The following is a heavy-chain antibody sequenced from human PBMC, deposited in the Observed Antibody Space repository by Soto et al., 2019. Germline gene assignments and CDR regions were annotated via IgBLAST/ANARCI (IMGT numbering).Heavy chain of an antibody. D-gene: IGHD1-26*01. CDR2: INPSGGST. J-gene: IGHJ6*02. V-gene: IGHV1-46*01. CDR1: GYTFTSYY. CDR3: ARYSGSNHGMDV. Sequence: ASVKVSCKASGYTFTSYYMHWVRQVPGQGLEWMGIINPSGGSTSYAQKFQGRVTMTRDTSTSTVYMELSSLRSEDTAVYYCARYSGSNHGMDVWGQGTTVTVSS.